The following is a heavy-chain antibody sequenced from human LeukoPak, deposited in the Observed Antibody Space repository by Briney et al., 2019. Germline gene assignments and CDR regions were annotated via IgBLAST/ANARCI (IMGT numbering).Heavy chain of an antibody. CDR2: IYYSGST. Sequence: PSETLSLTCTVSGGSISSGGYYWSWIRQHPGKGLEWIGYIYYSGSTYYNPSLKSRVTISVDTSKNQFSLKLSSVTAADTAVYYCAREPPKLLRFLDRGWYFDLWGRGTLVTVSS. D-gene: IGHD3-3*01. V-gene: IGHV4-31*03. CDR3: AREPPKLLRFLDRGWYFDL. J-gene: IGHJ2*01. CDR1: GGSISSGGYY.